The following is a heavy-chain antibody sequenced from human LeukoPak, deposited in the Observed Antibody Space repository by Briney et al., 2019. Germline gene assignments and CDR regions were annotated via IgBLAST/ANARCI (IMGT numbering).Heavy chain of an antibody. D-gene: IGHD3-22*01. CDR2: ISSNGGST. J-gene: IGHJ4*02. CDR1: GFTFSSYA. CDR3: ARDHRDSSGYYYAPGIFDY. Sequence: GSLRLSCAASGFTFSSYAMHWVRQAPGKGLEYVSAISSNGGSTYYANSVKGRFTISRDNSKNTLYLQMGSLRAEDMAVYYCARDHRDSSGYYYAPGIFDYWGQGTLVTVSS. V-gene: IGHV3-64*01.